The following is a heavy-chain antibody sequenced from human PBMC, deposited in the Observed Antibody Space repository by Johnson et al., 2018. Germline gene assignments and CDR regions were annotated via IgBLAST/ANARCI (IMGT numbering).Heavy chain of an antibody. CDR2: IKQDGSEK. D-gene: IGHD3-10*01. Sequence: EVQLVETGGGLVQPGGSLRLSCAASGFTFSRYWMSWVRQAPGKGLEWVANIKQDGSEKSYVDSVKGRFTISRDKAKNSLHMQMTSLRAEDTAVWYCARDPHYGSRYAFDIWGQGAMVTVS. CDR1: GFTFSRYW. V-gene: IGHV3-7*01. J-gene: IGHJ3*02. CDR3: ARDPHYGSRYAFDI.